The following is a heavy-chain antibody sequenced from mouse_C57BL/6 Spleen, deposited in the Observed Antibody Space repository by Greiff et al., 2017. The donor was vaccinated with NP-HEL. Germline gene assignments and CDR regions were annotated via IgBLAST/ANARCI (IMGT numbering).Heavy chain of an antibody. CDR1: GFTFSSYA. J-gene: IGHJ3*01. V-gene: IGHV5-4*01. CDR2: ISDGGSYT. Sequence: EVQLVESGGGLVKPGGSLKLSCAASGFTFSSYAMSWVRQTPEKRLEWVATISDGGSYTYYPDNVKGRFTISRDNAKNNLYLQMSHLKSEDTAMYYCARGGATMVTTKAWFAYWGQGTLVTVSA. CDR3: ARGGATMVTTKAWFAY. D-gene: IGHD2-2*01.